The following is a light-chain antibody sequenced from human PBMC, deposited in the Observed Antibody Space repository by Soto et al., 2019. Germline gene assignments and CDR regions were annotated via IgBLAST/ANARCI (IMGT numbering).Light chain of an antibody. J-gene: IGKJ5*01. V-gene: IGKV1-39*01. CDR1: RNASIY. CDR3: QQYNNWPPIT. CDR2: ATS. Sequence: EIPPTQSPSSLAASVGDRLTLTCRASRNASIYLNWYQHKPGKGPTLLIHATSNLQIGVPSPFSGSGSGTEFTLTISSLQSEDFAVYYCQQYNNWPPITFGQGTRLEIK.